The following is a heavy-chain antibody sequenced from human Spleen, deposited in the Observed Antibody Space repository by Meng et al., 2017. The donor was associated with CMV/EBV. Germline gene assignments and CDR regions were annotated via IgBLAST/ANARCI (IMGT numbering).Heavy chain of an antibody. V-gene: IGHV4-30-2*01. D-gene: IGHD2-21*02. CDR2: IYHSGST. Sequence: QLPLPEAGSGLVNPSQTLSLTCAVSGGSISSGGYSWSWIRQPPGKGLEWIGYIYHSGSTYYNPSLKSRVTISVDRSKNQFSLKLSSVTAADTAVYYCARVVTALWGYYFDYWGQGTLVTVSS. J-gene: IGHJ4*02. CDR1: GGSISSGGYS. CDR3: ARVVTALWGYYFDY.